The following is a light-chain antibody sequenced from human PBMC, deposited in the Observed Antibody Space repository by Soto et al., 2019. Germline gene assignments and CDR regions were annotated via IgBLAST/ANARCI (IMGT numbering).Light chain of an antibody. Sequence: QSVLTQPASVSGSPGQSITISCTGTSSDVGNYNLVSWYQQHPGKAPKLMISEVSKRPSGVSNRFSGSKSGNTVSLTISGLQAEDEADYYCCSYAGDITWVFGGGTKLTVL. CDR3: CSYAGDITWV. CDR1: SSDVGNYNL. V-gene: IGLV2-23*02. J-gene: IGLJ3*02. CDR2: EVS.